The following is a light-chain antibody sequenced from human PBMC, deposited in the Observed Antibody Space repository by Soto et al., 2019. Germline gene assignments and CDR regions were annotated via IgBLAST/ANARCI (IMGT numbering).Light chain of an antibody. CDR2: DVS. CDR1: RSDVGGYNY. Sequence: QSALTQPRSVSGSHGQSVTISCTGTRSDVGGYNYVSWYQQHPGKAPKLMIYDVSKRPSGVPDRFSGSKSGNTASLTISGLQAEDEADYYCCSYAGSYTLFGGGTQLTVL. CDR3: CSYAGSYTL. J-gene: IGLJ7*01. V-gene: IGLV2-11*01.